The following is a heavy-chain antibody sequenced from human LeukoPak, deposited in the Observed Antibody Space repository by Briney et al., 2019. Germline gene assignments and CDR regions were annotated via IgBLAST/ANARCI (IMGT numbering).Heavy chain of an antibody. Sequence: AGGSLRLSCAASGFTFSSYSMNWVRQAPGKGLEWVSSISSSSSYIYYADSVKGRFTISRDNAKNSLYLQMNSLRAEDTAVYYCARDLYYDILTGHYTTAGGDYWGQGTLVTVS. CDR1: GFTFSSYS. V-gene: IGHV3-21*01. CDR3: ARDLYYDILTGHYTTAGGDY. D-gene: IGHD3-9*01. J-gene: IGHJ4*02. CDR2: ISSSSSYI.